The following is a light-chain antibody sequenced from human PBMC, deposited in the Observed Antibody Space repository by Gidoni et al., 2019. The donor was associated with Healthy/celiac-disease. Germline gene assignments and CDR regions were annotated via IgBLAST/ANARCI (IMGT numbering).Light chain of an antibody. V-gene: IGLV1-47*01. CDR2: RNN. CDR3: AAWDDSLSGVV. Sequence: SVLTQPPSPSGTPGQRVTISCSGRSANIGSNYVYWYQLLPGTAPKRLIYRNNQRPSGCPVRFSGSKSGTSASLAISGLRSEDEADYYCAAWDDSLSGVVFGGGTKLTVL. J-gene: IGLJ2*01. CDR1: SANIGSNY.